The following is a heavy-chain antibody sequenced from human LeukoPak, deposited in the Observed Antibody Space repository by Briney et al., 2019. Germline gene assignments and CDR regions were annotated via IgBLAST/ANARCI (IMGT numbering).Heavy chain of an antibody. CDR2: TNWDGGRT. D-gene: IGHD3-10*02. V-gene: IGHV3-20*04. CDR1: GFTFDDYA. CDR3: AELGITMIGGV. J-gene: IGHJ6*04. Sequence: GGSLRLSCAASGFTFDDYAMSWVRQTPGKGLEWVSGTNWDGGRTGYADSVKGRFTISRDNAKNSLYLQTNSLRAEDTAVYYCAELGITMIGGVWGKGTTVTISS.